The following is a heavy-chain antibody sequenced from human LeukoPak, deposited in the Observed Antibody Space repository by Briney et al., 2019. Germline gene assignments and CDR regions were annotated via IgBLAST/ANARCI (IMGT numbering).Heavy chain of an antibody. CDR2: INPNSGGT. V-gene: IGHV1-2*02. CDR3: AREFRYGIAAADDAFDI. Sequence: ASVKVSCKASGYTFTGYYMHWVRQALGQGLEWMGWINPNSGGTNYAQKFQGRVTMTRDTSISTAYMELSRLRSDDTAVYYCAREFRYGIAAADDAFDIWGQGTMVTVSS. D-gene: IGHD6-13*01. CDR1: GYTFTGYY. J-gene: IGHJ3*02.